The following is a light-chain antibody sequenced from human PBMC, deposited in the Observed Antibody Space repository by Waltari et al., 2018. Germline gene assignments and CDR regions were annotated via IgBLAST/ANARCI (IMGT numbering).Light chain of an antibody. V-gene: IGLV2-14*01. CDR3: SSQSSNDVVL. J-gene: IGLJ2*01. Sequence: QSALTQPASVSGSPGQSVTIFCAGTSNDVGGYNSLSWYQEYPGQAPRVIIYDVSDRPSGVSDRFSGSKSGNTASLTISGLQAEDEADYYCSSQSSNDVVLFGGGTKLTVL. CDR1: SNDVGGYNS. CDR2: DVS.